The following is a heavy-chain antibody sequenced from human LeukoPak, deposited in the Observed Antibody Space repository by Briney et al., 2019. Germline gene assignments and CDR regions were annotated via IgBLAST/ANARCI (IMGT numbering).Heavy chain of an antibody. CDR3: ARGGSYYYFDY. CDR2: IYYSGST. CDR1: GGSISSYY. Sequence: PSETLSLTCTVSGGSISSYYWSWTRQPPGKGLEWIGYIYYSGSTNYNPSLKSRVTISVDTSKNQFSLKLSSVTAADTAVYYCARGGSYYYFDYWGQGTLVTVSS. J-gene: IGHJ4*02. V-gene: IGHV4-59*08. D-gene: IGHD1-26*01.